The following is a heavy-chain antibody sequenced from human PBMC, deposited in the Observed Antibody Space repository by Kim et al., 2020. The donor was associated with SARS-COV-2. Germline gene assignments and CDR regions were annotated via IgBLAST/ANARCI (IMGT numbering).Heavy chain of an antibody. CDR3: ATDQPSGYYSYYYGMDV. J-gene: IGHJ6*02. V-gene: IGHV4-61*01. CDR2: IYNIGNT. Sequence: SETLSLTCTVSGGSVSSGRYYWSWIRQPPGKGLEWIGYIYNIGNTNYNPSLRSRVTISLDTSKNQFSLNLSSVTAADTAVYYCATDQPSGYYSYYYGMDVWGQGTTVTVSS. CDR1: GGSVSSGRYY.